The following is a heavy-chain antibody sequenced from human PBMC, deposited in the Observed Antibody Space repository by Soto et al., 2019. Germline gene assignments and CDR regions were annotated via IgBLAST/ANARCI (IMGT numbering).Heavy chain of an antibody. Sequence: QEQLVESGGGLVKPGGSLRLSCAASGFTFSDYYMSWIRQAPGKGLEWVSYISSSSSYTNYADSVKGRFTISRDNAKNSLYLQMNSLRAEDTAVYYCAGEKQTTVTRDNGFDPWGQGTVVTVSS. CDR2: ISSSSSYT. CDR1: GFTFSDYY. CDR3: AGEKQTTVTRDNGFDP. V-gene: IGHV3-11*06. D-gene: IGHD4-17*01. J-gene: IGHJ5*02.